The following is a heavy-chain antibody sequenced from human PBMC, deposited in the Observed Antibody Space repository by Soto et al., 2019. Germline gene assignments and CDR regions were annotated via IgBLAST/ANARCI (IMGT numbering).Heavy chain of an antibody. CDR2: MNPNSGNT. D-gene: IGHD2-15*01. V-gene: IGHV1-8*01. CDR1: GYTFTSYD. CDR3: ARYPRANIVVVAVVNDAFDI. Sequence: ASVKVSCKASGYTFTSYDINWVRQATGQGLEWMGWMNPNSGNTGYAQKFQGRVTMTRNTSISTAYMELSSLRSEDTAVYYCARYPRANIVVVAVVNDAFDIWGQGTMVNVSS. J-gene: IGHJ3*02.